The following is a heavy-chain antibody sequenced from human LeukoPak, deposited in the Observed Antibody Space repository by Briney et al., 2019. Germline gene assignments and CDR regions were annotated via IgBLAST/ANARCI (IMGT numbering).Heavy chain of an antibody. CDR3: ARVPMIAARPRYFQH. CDR2: VKQDGSEK. V-gene: IGHV3-7*01. J-gene: IGHJ1*01. D-gene: IGHD6-6*01. CDR1: GFTFSSYW. Sequence: GGSLRLSCAASGFTFSSYWMSWVRQAPGKGLEWVANVKQDGSEKYYVDSVKGRFTISRDNAKNSLYLQMNSLRAEDTAVYYCARVPMIAARPRYFQHWGQGTLVTVSS.